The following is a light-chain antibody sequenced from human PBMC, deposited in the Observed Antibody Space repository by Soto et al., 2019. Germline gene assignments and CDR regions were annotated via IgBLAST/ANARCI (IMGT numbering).Light chain of an antibody. J-gene: IGKJ2*01. CDR2: RAS. V-gene: IGKV3-15*01. CDR3: QQSRT. Sequence: VMTQSPATLSVSSGERATLSCRASQNVGGSVAWYQQKPGQAPRLLIYRASTRATGIPARFSGSGSGTEFTLTISSLQSEDFAVYYCQQSRTFAQGTKVDIK. CDR1: QNVGGS.